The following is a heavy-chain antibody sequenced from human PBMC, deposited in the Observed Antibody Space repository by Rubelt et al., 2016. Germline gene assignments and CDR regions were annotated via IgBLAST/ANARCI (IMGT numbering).Heavy chain of an antibody. Sequence: QVQLQESGPGLVKPSETLSLTCIVSGGSIRSYYWSWIRQPPGKGLEWIGYMFYSGRTNYNPSLKILVTISKGTSKSQFSLKLSSVTAADTAVYYCASGPSYSLGWFDPWGQGTLVTVSS. CDR2: MFYSGRT. D-gene: IGHD1-26*01. V-gene: IGHV4-59*08. CDR1: GGSIRSYY. CDR3: ASGPSYSLGWFDP. J-gene: IGHJ5*02.